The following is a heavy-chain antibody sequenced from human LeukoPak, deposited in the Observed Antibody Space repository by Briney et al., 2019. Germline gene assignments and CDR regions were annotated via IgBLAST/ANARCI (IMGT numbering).Heavy chain of an antibody. Sequence: ASVKVSCKASGYTFTTYGISWVRQAPGQGLEWMGWISGYNDNTNYAQKFQGRVTMTTDTSTSTAYMELRSLRSDDTAVYYCAREPRINLYENYMDVWGKGPRSPSP. CDR2: ISGYNDNT. J-gene: IGHJ6*03. CDR3: AREPRINLYENYMDV. V-gene: IGHV1-18*01. D-gene: IGHD3-10*01. CDR1: GYTFTTYG.